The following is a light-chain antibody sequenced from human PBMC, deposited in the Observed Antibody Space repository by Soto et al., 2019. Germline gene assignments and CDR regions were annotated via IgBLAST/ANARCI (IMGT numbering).Light chain of an antibody. J-gene: IGLJ3*02. CDR1: SSNIGAGYD. CDR3: QSYDSSLRAWV. CDR2: GNS. Sequence: QSVLTQPPSVSGAPGQRVTISCTGSSSNIGAGYDVHWYQQFPGAAPKLLIYGNSNRPSGVPDRFSGSKSGTSASLAITGLQAEDEADYYCQSYDSSLRAWVFGAGTKVTVL. V-gene: IGLV1-40*01.